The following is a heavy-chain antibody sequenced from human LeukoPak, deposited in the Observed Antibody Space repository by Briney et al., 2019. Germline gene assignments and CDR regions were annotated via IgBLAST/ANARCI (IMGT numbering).Heavy chain of an antibody. CDR1: GFTFNTYT. Sequence: PGGSLRLSCAASGFTFNTYTMNWVRQAPGKGLEWVSAISGSGGSTYYADSVKGRFTISRDNSKNTLYLQMNSLRAEDTAVYYCAKDSEYSSGWYAPRELNYWGQGTLVTVSS. CDR3: AKDSEYSSGWYAPRELNY. J-gene: IGHJ4*02. CDR2: ISGSGGST. V-gene: IGHV3-23*01. D-gene: IGHD6-19*01.